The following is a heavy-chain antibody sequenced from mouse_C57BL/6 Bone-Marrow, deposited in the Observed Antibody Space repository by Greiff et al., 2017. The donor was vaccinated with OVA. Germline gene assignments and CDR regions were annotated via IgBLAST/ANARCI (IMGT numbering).Heavy chain of an antibody. CDR2: IDPSDSYT. CDR3: ARDDYDRFAY. Sequence: QVQLQQPGAELVMPGASVKLSCKASGYTFTSYWMHWVKQRPGQGLEWIGEIDPSDSYTNYNQKFKGKSTLTVDKSSSTAYMQLSSLTSEDSAVYYCARDDYDRFAYWAKGLWSLSLQ. CDR1: GYTFTSYW. J-gene: IGHJ3*01. V-gene: IGHV1-69*01. D-gene: IGHD2-4*01.